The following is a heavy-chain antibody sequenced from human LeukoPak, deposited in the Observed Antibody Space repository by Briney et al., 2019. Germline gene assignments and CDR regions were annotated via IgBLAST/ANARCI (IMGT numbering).Heavy chain of an antibody. CDR2: INSNSGGT. Sequence: GSVNVSCKASGYTFTGYYMHLVRQAPGQGLEWMGWINSNSGGTNYAQKFQGRVTMTRDTSISTAYMELSRLRSDDTAVYYCARALNAFDIWGQGTMVTVSS. V-gene: IGHV1-2*02. CDR3: ARALNAFDI. CDR1: GYTFTGYY. J-gene: IGHJ3*02.